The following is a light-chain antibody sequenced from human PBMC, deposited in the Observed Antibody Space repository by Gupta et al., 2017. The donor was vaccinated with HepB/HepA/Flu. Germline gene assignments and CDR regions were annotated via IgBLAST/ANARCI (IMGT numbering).Light chain of an antibody. Sequence: EIVLTQSPGTLSLSPGERATLSCRASQSVSSSYLAWYHQKPGQAPRLLIYGASSRATGIPDRFSGSGYGTDFTLTISRREPEDFAVYYCQQYGRSPLITFGQGTRLEIK. CDR3: QQYGRSPLIT. V-gene: IGKV3-20*01. CDR1: QSVSSSY. CDR2: GAS. J-gene: IGKJ5*01.